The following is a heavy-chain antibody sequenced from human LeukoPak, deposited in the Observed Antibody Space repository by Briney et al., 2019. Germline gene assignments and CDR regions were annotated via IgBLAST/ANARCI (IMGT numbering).Heavy chain of an antibody. J-gene: IGHJ4*02. CDR3: ARDQGYCSGGGCGELWY. CDR2: ISYDGSDV. D-gene: IGHD2-15*01. CDR1: GFTFSRFG. Sequence: GGSLRLSCVVSGFTFSRFGMHWVRQAPGKGLEWVAIISYDGSDVYLAESVKGRFTISRDNSKDTLYLQLNSLRAEDTAVYYCARDQGYCSGGGCGELWYWGQGALVTVTS. V-gene: IGHV3-30*19.